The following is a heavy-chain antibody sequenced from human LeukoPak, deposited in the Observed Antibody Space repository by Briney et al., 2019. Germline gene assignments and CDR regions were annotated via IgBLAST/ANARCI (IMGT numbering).Heavy chain of an antibody. CDR3: ATINFLYNGSPDTFDV. D-gene: IGHD1-26*01. J-gene: IGHJ3*01. CDR2: ISSDSSTT. CDR1: GFTFSNYQ. Sequence: PGGSLRLSCVGSGFTFSNYQMHWVRRAPGKGLEWVSYISSDSSTTYYSDSVKGRFTVSRDNAKNSLFLQMNSLRGEDTAVYSCATINFLYNGSPDTFDVWGLGTMVTVSS. V-gene: IGHV3-48*03.